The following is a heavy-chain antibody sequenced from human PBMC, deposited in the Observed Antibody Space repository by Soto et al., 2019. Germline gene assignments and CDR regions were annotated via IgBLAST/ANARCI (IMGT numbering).Heavy chain of an antibody. D-gene: IGHD3-10*01. CDR3: ARDGHVLLWFGEIDY. Sequence: EVQLVESGGGLVQPGGSLRLSCAASGFTFSSYWMSWVRQAPGKGLEWVANIKQDGSEKYYVDSVQGRFTISRDNAMSSLYLQMNSLRGEDTAVYYCARDGHVLLWFGEIDYWGQGTLVTVSS. V-gene: IGHV3-7*01. CDR2: IKQDGSEK. CDR1: GFTFSSYW. J-gene: IGHJ4*02.